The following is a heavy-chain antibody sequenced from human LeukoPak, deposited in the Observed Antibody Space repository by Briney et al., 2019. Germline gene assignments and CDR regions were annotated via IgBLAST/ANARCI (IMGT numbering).Heavy chain of an antibody. J-gene: IGHJ4*02. D-gene: IGHD3-10*01. Sequence: GGSLRLPCAASGFTFSSYAMHWVRQAPGKGLEWVAVISYDGSNKYYADSVKGRFTISRDNSKNTLYLQMNSLRAEDTAVYYCARGSRFGEAPPDYWGQGTLVTVSS. V-gene: IGHV3-30-3*01. CDR1: GFTFSSYA. CDR3: ARGSRFGEAPPDY. CDR2: ISYDGSNK.